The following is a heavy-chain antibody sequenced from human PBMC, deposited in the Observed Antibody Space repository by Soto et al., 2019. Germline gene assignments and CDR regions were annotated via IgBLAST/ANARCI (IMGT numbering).Heavy chain of an antibody. V-gene: IGHV1-18*01. J-gene: IGHJ4*02. CDR2: ISAYNGNT. Sequence: RASVKVSCKASGYTFTNYGISWVRQAPGQGLEWMGWISAYNGNTNYAQKLQGRVTMTTDTSTSTAYMELRSLRSDDTAVYYCARTPAITYYYDSSGYYYADYWGQGTLVTVSS. CDR3: ARTPAITYYYDSSGYYYADY. D-gene: IGHD3-22*01. CDR1: GYTFTNYG.